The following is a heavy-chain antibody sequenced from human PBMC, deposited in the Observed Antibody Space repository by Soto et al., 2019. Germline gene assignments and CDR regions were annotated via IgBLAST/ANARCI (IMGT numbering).Heavy chain of an antibody. CDR1: GDSITSGDYY. CDR2: IYYSGNT. CDR3: ASFVGLLWGGVSPAESWGSYYFDN. J-gene: IGHJ4*02. Sequence: VQLQESGPGLVKPSQTLSLTCTVSGDSITSGDYYWSWIRQPPGKGLEWIGYIYYSGNTNYNPPRKSRVIMSVDTSKNEFSLKLTSVTAADTAVYYCASFVGLLWGGVSPAESWGSYYFDNWGQGTLVTVSS. D-gene: IGHD2-8*01. V-gene: IGHV4-30-4*01.